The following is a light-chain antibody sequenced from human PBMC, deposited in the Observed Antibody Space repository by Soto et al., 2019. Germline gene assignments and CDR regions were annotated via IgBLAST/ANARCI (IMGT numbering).Light chain of an antibody. CDR3: QQRSNWPRT. V-gene: IGKV3-11*01. Sequence: EIVLTQSPATLSLSPGERATLSCRASQSVTSYLAWYQQKPGQAPRLLIYDTSNRATGVPPRFSGSGSGTDFTLTISSLEPQDSAVYYCQQRSNWPRTFGQGTKVEI. J-gene: IGKJ1*01. CDR1: QSVTSY. CDR2: DTS.